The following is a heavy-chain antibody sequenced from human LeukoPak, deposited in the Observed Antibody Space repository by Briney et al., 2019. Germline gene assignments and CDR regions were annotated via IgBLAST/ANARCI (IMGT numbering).Heavy chain of an antibody. CDR2: IKQDGAEK. V-gene: IGHV3-7*01. D-gene: IGHD1-26*01. J-gene: IGHJ4*02. CDR3: ARVGAWDLQRVFDY. Sequence: GGSLRLSCAASGFRFGDYWMTWARHVPGKGLEWVANIKQDGAEKHYAESVAGRFIISRDNAKNSLYLEMDSLKGEDTAVYYCARVGAWDLQRVFDYWGQGTLVTVSS. CDR1: GFRFGDYW.